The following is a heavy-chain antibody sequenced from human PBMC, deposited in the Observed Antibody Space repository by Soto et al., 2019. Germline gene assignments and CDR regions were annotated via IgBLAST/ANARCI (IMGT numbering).Heavy chain of an antibody. CDR1: GGAFNSHA. J-gene: IGHJ2*01. Sequence: QVQLVQSGAEVKKSGSSVKVSCKASGGAFNSHAISWARQAPGQGLEWMGGIIPLVGTTNYAQEFQGRVTITEDRFASMAYMELSGLTSEDTAVYYCATVPIDPRELVPDYWYFDLWGRGTMVTVSS. D-gene: IGHD1-26*01. CDR3: ATVPIDPRELVPDYWYFDL. V-gene: IGHV1-69*14. CDR2: IIPLVGTT.